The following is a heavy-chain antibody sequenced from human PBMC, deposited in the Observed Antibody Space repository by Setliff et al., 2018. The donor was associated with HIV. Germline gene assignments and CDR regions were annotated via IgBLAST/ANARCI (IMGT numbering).Heavy chain of an antibody. CDR3: ARDGRFDYDSSGYAGPEFDQ. V-gene: IGHV1-18*01. J-gene: IGHJ4*02. CDR2: ISPQNGNT. D-gene: IGHD3-22*01. CDR1: GCRFTNYG. Sequence: ASVKVSCKASGCRFTNYGISWVRQAPGQGLEWMAWISPQNGNTEFAQKFHHRVSMTADRSSNIAYMELRSLTFEDTAIYYCARDGRFDYDSSGYAGPEFDQWSQGTLVTVSS.